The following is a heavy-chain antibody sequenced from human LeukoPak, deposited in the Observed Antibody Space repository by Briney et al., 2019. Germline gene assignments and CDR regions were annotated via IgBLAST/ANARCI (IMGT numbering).Heavy chain of an antibody. CDR3: AKESDLGEFDY. CDR1: GFTFDDYA. D-gene: IGHD3-16*01. V-gene: IGHV3-9*01. J-gene: IGHJ4*02. Sequence: GRSLRLSCAASGFTFDDYAMHWVRQAPGKGLEWVSGISWNSGSIGYADSVKGRFTTSRDNAKNSLYLQMNSMRAEDTALYYCAKESDLGEFDYWGQGTLVTVSS. CDR2: ISWNSGSI.